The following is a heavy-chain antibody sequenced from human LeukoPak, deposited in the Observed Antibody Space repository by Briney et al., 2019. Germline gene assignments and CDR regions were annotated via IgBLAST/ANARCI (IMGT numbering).Heavy chain of an antibody. Sequence: GGSLRLSCAASGFTFSSYSMNWVRQAPGKGLEWISSISTRSSYIYYADSVKGRFTISRDNAKNSLYLQMDSLRAEDTAVYYCVSAGIAAAGTIYWFDPWGQGTLVTVSS. V-gene: IGHV3-21*01. CDR3: VSAGIAAAGTIYWFDP. CDR1: GFTFSSYS. D-gene: IGHD6-13*01. CDR2: ISTRSSYI. J-gene: IGHJ5*02.